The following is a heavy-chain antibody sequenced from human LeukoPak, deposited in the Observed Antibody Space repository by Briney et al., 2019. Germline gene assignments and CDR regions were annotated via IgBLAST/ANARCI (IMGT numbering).Heavy chain of an antibody. V-gene: IGHV3-49*04. Sequence: GVSLRLSCTASGFTFGDYAMSWVRQAPGKGLEWVGFIRSKPYGGATEVAASVKGRFTISRDDSKSIAYLRMNSLKTEDTALYYCTRDGNYGDYIGAYFDYWGQGTLVTVSS. J-gene: IGHJ4*02. CDR1: GFTFGDYA. CDR3: TRDGNYGDYIGAYFDY. D-gene: IGHD4-17*01. CDR2: IRSKPYGGAT.